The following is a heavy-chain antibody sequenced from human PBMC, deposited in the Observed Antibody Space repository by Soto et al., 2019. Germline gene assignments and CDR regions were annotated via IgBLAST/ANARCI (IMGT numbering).Heavy chain of an antibody. CDR3: AGVEIVGFDY. J-gene: IGHJ4*02. CDR1: GYTFTGFP. Sequence: QIQLVQSGAEVKKPGASVKVSCKASGYTFTGFPIHWVRQAPGQRLEWMGWINAGSGKAESAQKFQGRVTINRDTSASTVYMELNSLRPEDTAAYYCAGVEIVGFDYWGQGTLVTVSS. D-gene: IGHD2-2*03. V-gene: IGHV1-3*01. CDR2: INAGSGKA.